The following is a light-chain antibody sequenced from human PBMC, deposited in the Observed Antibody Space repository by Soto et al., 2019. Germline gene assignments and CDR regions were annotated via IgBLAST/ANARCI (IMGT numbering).Light chain of an antibody. Sequence: DIQMTQSPSSLSASVGDRLTITCRASQGISNFLVWYQQKPGKVPKVLIYAASTLQSGVPSRFSGSGSGTDFTLTISSRQPEDVATYYCQMYDSAPYTFGPGTKVDIK. CDR2: AAS. J-gene: IGKJ3*01. CDR3: QMYDSAPYT. V-gene: IGKV1-27*01. CDR1: QGISNF.